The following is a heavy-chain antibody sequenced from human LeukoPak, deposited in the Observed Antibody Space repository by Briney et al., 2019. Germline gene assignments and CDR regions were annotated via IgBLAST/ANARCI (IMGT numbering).Heavy chain of an antibody. CDR3: ARYYYESSGYLDY. D-gene: IGHD3-22*01. J-gene: IGHJ4*02. V-gene: IGHV1-18*01. CDR2: INAHTGNI. Sequence: ASVKVSCKTSGYTFTNYGISWVRQAPGRGLEWMGWINAHTGNINYAQNLQGRVTMTIDTSTSTAYMELRSLRSDDTAVYFCARYYYESSGYLDYWGQGTVVTVSS. CDR1: GYTFTNYG.